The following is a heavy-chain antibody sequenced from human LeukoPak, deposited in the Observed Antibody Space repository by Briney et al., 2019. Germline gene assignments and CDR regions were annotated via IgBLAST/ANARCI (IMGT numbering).Heavy chain of an antibody. CDR3: ARDGCSSWFGGDY. Sequence: GGSLRLSCAASGFTFSSYAMSWVRQAPGKGLEWVSSISSSSSYIYYADSVKGRFTISRDNAKNSLYLQMNSLRAEDTAVYYCARDGCSSWFGGDYWGQGTLVTVSS. V-gene: IGHV3-21*01. J-gene: IGHJ4*02. D-gene: IGHD6-13*01. CDR2: ISSSSSYI. CDR1: GFTFSSYA.